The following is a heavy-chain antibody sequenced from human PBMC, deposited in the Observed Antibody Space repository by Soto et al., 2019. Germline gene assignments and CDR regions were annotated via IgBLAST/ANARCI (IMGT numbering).Heavy chain of an antibody. CDR1: GGSIRSGGNS. CDR2: IYYSGST. CDR3: ARGVLRTFDY. J-gene: IGHJ4*02. Sequence: QVQLQESGPGLVKPSQTLSLTCTVSGGSIRSGGNSWSWIRQHSGKGLEWIGYIYYSGSTYYNPSLQSRLTFSLDTSKNQFSLKLSSVTAADTAVYYCARGVLRTFDYWGQGTLVTVSS. V-gene: IGHV4-31*03.